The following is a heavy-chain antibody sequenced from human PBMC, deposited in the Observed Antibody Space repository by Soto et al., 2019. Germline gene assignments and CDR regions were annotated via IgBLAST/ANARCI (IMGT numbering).Heavy chain of an antibody. CDR2: LSSDGFGA. D-gene: IGHD3-16*01. V-gene: IGHV3-74*03. J-gene: IGHJ4*02. Sequence: EVHLEESGGGLVQPGGSLRLSCAASGFSLSPYWMHWVRQVPGRGLEWVARLSSDGFGAAYADSVKGRFFISRDIASNTLSLQMNRLRADDTAVYYCARDLGGPDYWGRGTSVTVSS. CDR3: ARDLGGPDY. CDR1: GFSLSPYW.